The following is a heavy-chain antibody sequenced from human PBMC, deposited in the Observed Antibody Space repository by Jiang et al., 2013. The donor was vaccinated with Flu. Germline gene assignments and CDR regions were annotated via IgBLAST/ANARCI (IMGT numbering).Heavy chain of an antibody. V-gene: IGHV1-69*01. CDR3: ARVYLYSGYDEYYYYGMDV. CDR1: GGTFSSYA. Sequence: SGAEVKKPGSSVKVSCKASGGTFSSYAISWVRQAPGQGLEWMGGIIPIFGTANYAQKFRGRVPITADESTSTAYMELSSLRSEDTAVYYCARVYLYSGYDEYYYYGMDVWGQGTTVTVSS. CDR2: IIPIFGTA. J-gene: IGHJ6*02. D-gene: IGHD5-12*01.